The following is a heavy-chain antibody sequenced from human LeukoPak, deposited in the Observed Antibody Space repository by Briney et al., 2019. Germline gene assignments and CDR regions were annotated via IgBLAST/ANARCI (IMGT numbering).Heavy chain of an antibody. CDR1: GGSFSGYY. J-gene: IGHJ4*02. D-gene: IGHD5-24*01. V-gene: IGHV4-34*01. CDR3: ARRDGYNYGFFDY. CDR2: INHSGST. Sequence: SETLSLTCAVYGGSFSGYYWSWIRQPPGKGLEWIGEINHSGSTNYNPSLKSRVTISVDTSKNQFSLKLSSVTAADTAVYYCARRDGYNYGFFDYWGQGTLVTVSS.